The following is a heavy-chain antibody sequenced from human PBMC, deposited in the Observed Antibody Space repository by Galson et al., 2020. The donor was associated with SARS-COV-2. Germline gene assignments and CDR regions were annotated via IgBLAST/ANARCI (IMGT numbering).Heavy chain of an antibody. CDR1: GGSISSSSYY. Sequence: SETLSLTCTVSGGSISSSSYYWGWIRQPPGKGLEWIGSIYYSGSTYYNPSLKSRVTISVDTSKNQFSLKLSSVTAADTAVYYCARVDYGDLPDYWGQGTLVTVSS. D-gene: IGHD4-17*01. V-gene: IGHV4-39*07. CDR2: IYYSGST. J-gene: IGHJ4*02. CDR3: ARVDYGDLPDY.